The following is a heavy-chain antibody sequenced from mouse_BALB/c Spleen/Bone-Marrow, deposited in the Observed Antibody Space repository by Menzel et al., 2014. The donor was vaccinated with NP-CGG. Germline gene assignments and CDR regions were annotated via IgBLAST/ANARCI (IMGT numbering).Heavy chain of an antibody. D-gene: IGHD1-1*01. CDR2: ISSGGGST. V-gene: IGHV5-12-1*01. J-gene: IGHJ3*01. CDR3: ARQSRAWFAY. CDR1: GFAFSSYD. Sequence: EVMLVESGGGLVKPGGSLKLSCAASGFAFSSYDMSWVRRTPEKRLEWVAYISSGGGSTYYPDTVKGRFTISRDNAKNTLYLQMSSLKSEDTAMYYCARQSRAWFAYWGQGTLVTVSA.